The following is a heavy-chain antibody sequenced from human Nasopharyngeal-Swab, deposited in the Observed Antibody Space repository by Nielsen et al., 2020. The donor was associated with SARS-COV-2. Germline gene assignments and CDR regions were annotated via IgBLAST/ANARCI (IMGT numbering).Heavy chain of an antibody. CDR1: GYSISSGYY. J-gene: IGHJ5*02. CDR2: IYHGGST. Sequence: SETLSLTCTVSGYSISSGYYWAWIRQPPGKGLEWIGSIYHGGSTYYTPSLESRVTMSVDTSNNHFSLKLTSVTAADTAVYYCARELSNTPKYNWFDPWGQGTLVTVSS. D-gene: IGHD5-18*01. V-gene: IGHV4-38-2*02. CDR3: ARELSNTPKYNWFDP.